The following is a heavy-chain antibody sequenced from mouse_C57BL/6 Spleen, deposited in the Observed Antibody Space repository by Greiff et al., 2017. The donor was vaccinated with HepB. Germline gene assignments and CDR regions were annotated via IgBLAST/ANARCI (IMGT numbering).Heavy chain of an antibody. CDR3: ARAGLEGYFDV. CDR2: ISYDGSN. CDR1: GYSITSGYY. J-gene: IGHJ1*03. Sequence: EVHLVESGPGLVKPSQSLSLTCSVTGYSITSGYYWNWIRQFPGNKLEWMGYISYDGSNNYNPSLKNRISITRDTSKNQFFLKLNSVTTEDTATYYCARAGLEGYFDVWGTGTTVTVSS. V-gene: IGHV3-6*01. D-gene: IGHD2-4*01.